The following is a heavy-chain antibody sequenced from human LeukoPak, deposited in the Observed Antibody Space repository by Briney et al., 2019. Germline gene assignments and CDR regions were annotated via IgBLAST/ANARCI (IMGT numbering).Heavy chain of an antibody. CDR1: GFTFSSYA. D-gene: IGHD6-13*01. J-gene: IGHJ4*02. CDR2: ISGRGGST. V-gene: IGHV3-23*01. CDR3: AKDLEQQLGSY. Sequence: PGGSLRLSCAASGFTFSSYAMSWVRQAPGKGLEWVSAISGRGGSTYYADSVKGRFTISRDNSKNTLYLQMNSLRAEDMAVYYCAKDLEQQLGSYWGQGTLVTVSS.